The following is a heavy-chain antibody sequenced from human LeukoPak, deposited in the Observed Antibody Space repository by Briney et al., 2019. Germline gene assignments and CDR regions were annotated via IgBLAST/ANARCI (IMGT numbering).Heavy chain of an antibody. V-gene: IGHV1-18*01. Sequence: ASVTVSCKASGYTFTSYGISWVRQAPGQGLEGMGWISAYNGNTNYAQKLQGRVTMTTDTSTSTAYMELRSLRSDDTAVYYCARGRAAAGAYYFDYWGQGTLVTVSS. J-gene: IGHJ4*02. CDR3: ARGRAAAGAYYFDY. D-gene: IGHD6-13*01. CDR2: ISAYNGNT. CDR1: GYTFTSYG.